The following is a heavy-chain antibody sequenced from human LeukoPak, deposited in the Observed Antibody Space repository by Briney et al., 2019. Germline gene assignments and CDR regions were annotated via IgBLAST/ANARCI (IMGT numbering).Heavy chain of an antibody. CDR3: ARAPVDTAVVSYFDY. J-gene: IGHJ4*02. V-gene: IGHV5-51*01. D-gene: IGHD5-18*01. CDR1: GYSFTNYW. CDR2: IYPGDSDT. Sequence: GESLKISCKGSGYSFTNYWIGWVCQMPGKGLEWMGIIYPGDSDTRYSPSFQGQVTISADKSIGTAYLQWSSLKASDTAMYYCARAPVDTAVVSYFDYWGQGTLVTVSS.